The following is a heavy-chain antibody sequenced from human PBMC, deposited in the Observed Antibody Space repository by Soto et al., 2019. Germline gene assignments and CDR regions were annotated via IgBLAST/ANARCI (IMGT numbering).Heavy chain of an antibody. CDR1: GFTFSSYS. D-gene: IGHD3-22*01. CDR3: ARGDSSTAHEYGTDV. Sequence: PGGSLRLSCAASGFTFSSYSMNWVRQAPGKGLEWVSYISSSSSTIYYADSVKGRFTISRDNAKNSLYLQMNSLRDEDTAVYYCARGDSSTAHEYGTDVWGQGTTVTSP. J-gene: IGHJ6*02. CDR2: ISSSSSTI. V-gene: IGHV3-48*02.